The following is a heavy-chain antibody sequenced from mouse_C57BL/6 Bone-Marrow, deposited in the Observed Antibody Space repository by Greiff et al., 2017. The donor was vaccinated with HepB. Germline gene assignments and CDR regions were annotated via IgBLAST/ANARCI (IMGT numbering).Heavy chain of an antibody. J-gene: IGHJ3*01. V-gene: IGHV5-6*01. CDR2: ISSGGSYT. CDR1: GFTFSSYG. Sequence: EVHLVESGGDLVKPGGSLKLSCAASGFTFSSYGMSWVRQTPDKRLEWVATISSGGSYTYYPDSVKGRFTISRDNAKNTLYLQMSSLKSEDTAMYYCAREGTGTRAWFAYWGQGTLVTVSA. CDR3: AREGTGTRAWFAY. D-gene: IGHD4-1*01.